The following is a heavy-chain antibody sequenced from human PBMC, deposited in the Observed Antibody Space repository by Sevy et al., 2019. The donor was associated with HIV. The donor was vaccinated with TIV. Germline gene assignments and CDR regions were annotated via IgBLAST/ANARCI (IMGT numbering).Heavy chain of an antibody. CDR3: AKGARGTLPAYYYYGMDV. V-gene: IGHV5-51*01. Sequence: GESLKISCKCSGYSFTSYWIVWVRQMPERGLEWMGIIYPGDSDTIYSPSFKGQVTISVDKSSSTAYLQWSRLKASDTAIYYCAKGARGTLPAYYYYGMDVWGQGTTVTVSS. CDR2: IYPGDSDT. J-gene: IGHJ6*02. CDR1: GYSFTSYW.